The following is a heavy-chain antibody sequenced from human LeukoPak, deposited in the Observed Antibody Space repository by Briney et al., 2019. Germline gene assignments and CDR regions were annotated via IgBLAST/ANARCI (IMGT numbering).Heavy chain of an antibody. J-gene: IGHJ5*02. CDR1: GGSISSGDYY. CDR3: ARGPEYSSGWYESSNWFDP. Sequence: PSQTLSLTCTVSGGSISSGDYYWSWIRQPPGKGLEWIGYIYYSGSTYYNPSLKSRVTISVDTSNNQFSLRLSSVTAADTVVYYCARGPEYSSGWYESSNWFDPWGQGTLVTVSS. D-gene: IGHD6-19*01. V-gene: IGHV4-30-4*01. CDR2: IYYSGST.